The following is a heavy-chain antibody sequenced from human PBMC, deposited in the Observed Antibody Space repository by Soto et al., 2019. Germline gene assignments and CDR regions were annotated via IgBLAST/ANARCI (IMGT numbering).Heavy chain of an antibody. CDR2: INPRGFFT. J-gene: IGHJ5*02. D-gene: IGHD3-10*01. V-gene: IGHV1-46*01. CDR3: ARAEGRFGELFWFDP. Sequence: QVQLVQSGAELKKPGASVKVSCKASGYTFTSYNIHWVREAPGQGLEWVGMINPRGFFTTYAQKFRGRVTMTGDTSTSVVYMELTNLRSEDTAVYYCARAEGRFGELFWFDPWGQGTLVSVSS. CDR1: GYTFTSYN.